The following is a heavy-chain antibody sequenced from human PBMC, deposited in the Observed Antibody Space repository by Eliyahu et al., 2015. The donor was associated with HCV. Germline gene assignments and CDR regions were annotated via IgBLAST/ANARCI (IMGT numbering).Heavy chain of an antibody. Sequence: VKKPGESLKISCKGSGYSFTSYWIGWVRQMPGKGLEWMGIIHPGDSDTRYSPPFQGQVTISADKSISTAYLQWSSLKASDTAMYYCARPATMTVMDDAFDIWGQGTMVTVSS. V-gene: IGHV5-51*01. CDR3: ARPATMTVMDDAFDI. D-gene: IGHD3-22*01. CDR2: IHPGDSDT. J-gene: IGHJ3*02. CDR1: GYSFTSYW.